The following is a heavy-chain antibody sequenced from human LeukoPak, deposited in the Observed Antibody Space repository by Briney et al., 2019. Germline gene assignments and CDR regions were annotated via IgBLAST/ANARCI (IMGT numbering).Heavy chain of an antibody. CDR3: ARENFDYYDSSGYTY. V-gene: IGHV1-18*01. CDR2: ISAYNGNT. D-gene: IGHD3-22*01. Sequence: ASVKVSCKASGYTFTSYDINWVRQATGQGLEWMGWISAYNGNTNYAQKLQGRVTMTTDTSTSTAYMELRSLRSDDTAVYYCARENFDYYDSSGYTYWGQGTLVTVSS. CDR1: GYTFTSYD. J-gene: IGHJ4*02.